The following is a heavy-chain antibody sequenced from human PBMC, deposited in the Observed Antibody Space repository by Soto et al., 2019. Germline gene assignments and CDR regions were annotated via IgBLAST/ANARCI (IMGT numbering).Heavy chain of an antibody. CDR1: GFTFSSYS. CDR2: ISSSSRTI. D-gene: IGHD3-3*01. CDR3: ARANNYYDFWSGYYTFDY. V-gene: IGHV3-48*01. J-gene: IGHJ4*02. Sequence: GGSLRLSCAASGFTFSSYSMNWVRQAPGKGLEWVSYISSSSRTIYYADTVKGRFTISRDNAKNSLYLQMNSLRAEDTAVYYCARANNYYDFWSGYYTFDYWGQGTLVTVSS.